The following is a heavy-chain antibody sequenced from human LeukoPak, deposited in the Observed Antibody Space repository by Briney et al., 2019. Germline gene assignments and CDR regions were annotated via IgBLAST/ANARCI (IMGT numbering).Heavy chain of an antibody. V-gene: IGHV4-4*07. J-gene: IGHJ4*02. CDR2: IHSSGKS. Sequence: SETLSLTRTVSGGSTSSYYWCWIRQPAGKGLWRSRHIHSSGKSKHNPSVKSRVHMSVDTSNNQFSLRMTSVTAADTAIYFCVRGGSKAAATFDYWGQGTLVSVFS. CDR1: GGSTSSYY. D-gene: IGHD2-15*01. CDR3: VRGGSKAAATFDY.